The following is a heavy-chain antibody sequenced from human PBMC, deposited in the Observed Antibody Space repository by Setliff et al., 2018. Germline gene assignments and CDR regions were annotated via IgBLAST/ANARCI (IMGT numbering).Heavy chain of an antibody. CDR2: VHYSGS. D-gene: IGHD2-8*02. V-gene: IGHV4-39*07. CDR1: GASFSAITYY. Sequence: SETLSLTCSVSGASFSAITYYWAWIRQPPGKGLEWIGDVHYSGSTTYYNPSLESRVTIIMETSKNRFSLWLTSVTAADAAVYYCVRTTRSTGFYGQGVAYYMDVWDKGTTVTVSS. CDR3: VRTTRSTGFYGQGVAYYMDV. J-gene: IGHJ6*03.